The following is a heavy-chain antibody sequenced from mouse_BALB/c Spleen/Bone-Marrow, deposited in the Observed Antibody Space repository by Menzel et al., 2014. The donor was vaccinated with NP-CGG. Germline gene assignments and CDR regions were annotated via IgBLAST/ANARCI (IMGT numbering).Heavy chain of an antibody. CDR3: GRGDDYDGDFDR. V-gene: IGHV1-37*01. D-gene: IGHD2-4*01. J-gene: IGHJ2*01. CDR2: IYPYNGDT. Sequence: DVHLVESGPELVKPGASVKISCKASGYSFTGYFMPWVKLLSGKLLAFLGRIYPYNGDTSYNQKFKGKATLTVDKSSSTAHMELLSLTSEDSAVYYCGRGDDYDGDFDRWGQGTTLTVSS. CDR1: GYSFTGYF.